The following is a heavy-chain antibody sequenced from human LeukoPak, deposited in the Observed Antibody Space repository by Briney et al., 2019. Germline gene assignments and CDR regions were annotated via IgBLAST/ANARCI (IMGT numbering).Heavy chain of an antibody. V-gene: IGHV3-30*18. Sequence: GGSLRLSCAASGFIFSNYGMHWVRQAPGKGLEWVATISYDGSNKFYTDSVKGRFTISRDNSKNTLFLQMNSLRAEDTAVYYCAKAESYGDGFHWFDPWGQGTLATVSS. CDR1: GFIFSNYG. J-gene: IGHJ5*02. CDR3: AKAESYGDGFHWFDP. D-gene: IGHD4-17*01. CDR2: ISYDGSNK.